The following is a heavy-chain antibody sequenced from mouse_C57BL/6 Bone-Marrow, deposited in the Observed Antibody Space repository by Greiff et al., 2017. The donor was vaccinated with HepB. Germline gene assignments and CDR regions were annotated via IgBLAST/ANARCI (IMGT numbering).Heavy chain of an antibody. Sequence: QVQLQQSGAELVMPGASVKLSCKASGYTFTSYWMHWVKQRPGQGLEWIGEIDPSDSYTNYNQKFKGKSTLTVDKSASTAYMQLSSLTAADSAVYYCARDKELGRFAYWGRGTLVTVSA. D-gene: IGHD4-1*01. CDR2: IDPSDSYT. J-gene: IGHJ3*01. V-gene: IGHV1-69*01. CDR3: ARDKELGRFAY. CDR1: GYTFTSYW.